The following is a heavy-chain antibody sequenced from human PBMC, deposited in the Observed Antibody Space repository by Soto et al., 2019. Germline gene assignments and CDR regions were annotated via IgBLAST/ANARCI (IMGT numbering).Heavy chain of an antibody. Sequence: PSETLSLSCDFFGVPVGYTSFYWGWLCQSPGKGLEWIGSVHHSVTTYYNPSLKGRVTISMDTSKNQFSLRLTSVTAADTAVYYCARDTSSTSLRAEYFQFWGQGTQVTVS. CDR1: GVPVGYTSFY. CDR2: VHHSVTT. J-gene: IGHJ1*01. CDR3: ARDTSSTSLRAEYFQF. V-gene: IGHV4-39*02. D-gene: IGHD6-13*01.